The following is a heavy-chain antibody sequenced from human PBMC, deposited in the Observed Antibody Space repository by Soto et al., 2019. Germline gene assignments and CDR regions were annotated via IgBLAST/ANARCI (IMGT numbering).Heavy chain of an antibody. CDR1: GFTFSSYA. CDR3: AKASVLEWLLVYYYYGMDV. D-gene: IGHD3-3*01. J-gene: IGHJ6*02. Sequence: GSLRLSCAASGFTFSSYAMSWVRQAPGKGLEWVSAISGSGGSTYYADSVKGRFTISRDNSKNTLYLQMNSLRAEDTAVYYCAKASVLEWLLVYYYYGMDVWGQGTTVTVSS. V-gene: IGHV3-23*01. CDR2: ISGSGGST.